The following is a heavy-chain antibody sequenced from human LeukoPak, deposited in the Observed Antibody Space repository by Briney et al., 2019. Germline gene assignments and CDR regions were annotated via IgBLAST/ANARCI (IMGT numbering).Heavy chain of an antibody. CDR2: ISSSPINI. CDR3: ARGSADDDDKWIDP. V-gene: IGHV3-48*03. D-gene: IGHD1-1*01. Sequence: GGSLKISCVASGFIFSNNAMNWVRQAPGKGLEWVSYISSSPINIYYADSVRGRFTISRDNAKNSVFLQMNSLRAEDTAVYYCARGSADDDDKWIDPWGQGTLVTVSS. CDR1: GFIFSNNA. J-gene: IGHJ5*02.